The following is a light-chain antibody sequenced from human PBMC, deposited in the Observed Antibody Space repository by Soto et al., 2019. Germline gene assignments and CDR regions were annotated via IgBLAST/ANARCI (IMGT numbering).Light chain of an antibody. CDR2: GAS. J-gene: IGKJ1*01. CDR3: QQYNSYSAWT. CDR1: QNVRSN. V-gene: IGKV3D-15*01. Sequence: EIVMTQSPATLSLSPVEKATLSCRASQNVRSNLAWYQQKPGQAPRLLIYGASSRATGIPDRFSGSGSGTEFTLTISSLQPDDFATYYCQQYNSYSAWTFGQGTKVDIK.